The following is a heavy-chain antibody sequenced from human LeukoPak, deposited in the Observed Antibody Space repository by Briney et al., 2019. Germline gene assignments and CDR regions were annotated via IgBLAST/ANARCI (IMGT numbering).Heavy chain of an antibody. V-gene: IGHV1-2*02. D-gene: IGHD3-10*01. CDR2: INPNSGGT. CDR3: ARDPDGEPSFDY. CDR1: GYTFTGYY. J-gene: IGHJ4*02. Sequence: ASVKVSCKASGYTFTGYYMHWVRQAPGQGLEWMGWINPNSGGTNYAQKFQGRATMTRDTSISTAYMELSRLRSDDTAVYYCARDPDGEPSFDYWGQGTLVTVSS.